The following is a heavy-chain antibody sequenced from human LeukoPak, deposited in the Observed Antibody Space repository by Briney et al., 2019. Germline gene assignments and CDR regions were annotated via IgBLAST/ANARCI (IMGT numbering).Heavy chain of an antibody. CDR2: ISYDRSNK. CDR3: ARDRGGTVPLDY. V-gene: IGHV3-30*03. Sequence: GGSLRLSCAASGFTFSSYGMHWVRQAPGKGLEWVAVISYDRSNKYYADSVKGRFTISRDNAKNLLDLQMNSLRDEDTAVYYCARDRGGTVPLDYWGQGTLVTVSS. CDR1: GFTFSSYG. D-gene: IGHD4-17*01. J-gene: IGHJ4*02.